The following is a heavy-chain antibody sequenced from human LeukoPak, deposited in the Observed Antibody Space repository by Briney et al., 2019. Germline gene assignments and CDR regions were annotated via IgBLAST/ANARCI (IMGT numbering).Heavy chain of an antibody. CDR2: IYYSGSA. V-gene: IGHV4-30-4*01. CDR1: GGSISSGDYY. D-gene: IGHD1-1*01. J-gene: IGHJ4*02. Sequence: SETLSLTCTVSGGSISSGDYYWRWIRQPPGKGLEWIGYIYYSGSAYYNPSLKSRVTISVDTSKNQFSLKLSSVTAADTAVYYCARVRYPGGFDYWGQGTLVTVSS. CDR3: ARVRYPGGFDY.